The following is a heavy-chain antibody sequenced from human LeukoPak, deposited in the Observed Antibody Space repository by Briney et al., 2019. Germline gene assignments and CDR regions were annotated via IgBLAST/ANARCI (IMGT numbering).Heavy chain of an antibody. J-gene: IGHJ6*03. V-gene: IGHV4-34*01. CDR1: GGSFSGYY. Sequence: PSETLSLTCAVYGGSFSGYYWSWIRQSPWKGVEWIGEIDHSGRTHYNPSLKSRVTISVDTSKNQFSLNLTSVTAADTAVYYCARGEYTYFYESSGSYPNYYYYYMAVWGKGTTVTVSS. D-gene: IGHD3-22*01. CDR2: IDHSGRT. CDR3: ARGEYTYFYESSGSYPNYYYYYMAV.